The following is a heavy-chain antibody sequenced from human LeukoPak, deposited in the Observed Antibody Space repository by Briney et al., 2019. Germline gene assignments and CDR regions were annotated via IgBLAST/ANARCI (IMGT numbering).Heavy chain of an antibody. CDR1: GFTFSSYG. CDR3: ARDTSMWAATGYFDY. Sequence: GGSLRLSCAASGFTFSSYGMHWVRQAPGKGLEWVAVIWYDGSNKYYADSVKGRFTISRDNSKNTLYLQMNSLRAEDTAVYYCARDTSMWAATGYFDYWGQGTLGTVSS. CDR2: IWYDGSNK. D-gene: IGHD1-26*01. J-gene: IGHJ4*02. V-gene: IGHV3-33*08.